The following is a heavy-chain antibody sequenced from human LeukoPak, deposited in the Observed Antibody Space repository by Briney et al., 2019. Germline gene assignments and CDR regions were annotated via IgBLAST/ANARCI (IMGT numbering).Heavy chain of an antibody. D-gene: IGHD2-2*01. CDR2: MNPNSGNT. V-gene: IGHV1-8*01. J-gene: IGHJ4*02. Sequence: ASVKVSCKASGYTFTTYDINWVGQATGQGLEWMGWMNPNSGNTGYAQKFQGRVTITGDTSASTAYMELSSLRSEDTAVYYCARGRCVGSTNCYYFDSCGQGPLVTVS. CDR3: ARGRCVGSTNCYYFDS. CDR1: GYTFTTYD.